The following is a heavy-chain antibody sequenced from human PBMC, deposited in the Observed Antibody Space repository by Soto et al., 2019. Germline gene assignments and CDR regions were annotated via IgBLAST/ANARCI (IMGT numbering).Heavy chain of an antibody. D-gene: IGHD6-19*01. J-gene: IGHJ4*02. CDR1: GYTFTSYG. V-gene: IGHV1-18*01. CDR2: ISAYNGNT. CDR3: ARAIGWSRGFPDTQFSYYFDY. Sequence: ASVKVSCKASGYTFTSYGISWVRQAPGQGLEWMGWISAYNGNTNYAQKLQGRVTMTTDTSTSTAYMELRSLRSDDTAVYYCARAIGWSRGFPDTQFSYYFDYWGQGTLVTVSS.